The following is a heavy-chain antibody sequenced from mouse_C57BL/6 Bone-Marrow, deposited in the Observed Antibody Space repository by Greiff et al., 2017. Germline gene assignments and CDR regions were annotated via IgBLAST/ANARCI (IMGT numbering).Heavy chain of an antibody. CDR2: IWSGGST. V-gene: IGHV2-2*01. CDR1: GFSLTSYG. CDR3: AILTGTRAY. D-gene: IGHD4-1*01. Sequence: VQLQQSGPGLVQPSQSLSITCTVSGFSLTSYGVHWVRQSPGKGLEWLGVIWSGGSTDYNAAFISRLSISKDNSKSQVFFKMNSLQADDTAIYYCAILTGTRAYWGQGTLVTVSA. J-gene: IGHJ3*01.